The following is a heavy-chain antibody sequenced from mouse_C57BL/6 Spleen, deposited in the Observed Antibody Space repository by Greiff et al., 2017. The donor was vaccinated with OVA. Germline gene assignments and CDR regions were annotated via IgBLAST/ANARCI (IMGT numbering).Heavy chain of an antibody. Sequence: QVQLQQPGAELVKPGASVKLSCKASGYTFTSYWMHWVKQRPGQGLEWIGMIHPNSGSTNYNEKFKSKATLTVDKSSSTAYMQLSSLTSEDSAVYYCANDGSSYRNDAMDYWGQGTSVTVSS. J-gene: IGHJ4*01. CDR2: IHPNSGST. CDR3: ANDGSSYRNDAMDY. D-gene: IGHD1-1*01. V-gene: IGHV1-64*01. CDR1: GYTFTSYW.